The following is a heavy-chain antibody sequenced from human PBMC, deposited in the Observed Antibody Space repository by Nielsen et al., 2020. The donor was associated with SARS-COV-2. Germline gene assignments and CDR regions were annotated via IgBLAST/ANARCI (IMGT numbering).Heavy chain of an antibody. Sequence: GGSLRLSCAASGFTFSSYEMNWVRQAPGKGLEWVSYISSSGSTIYYADSVKGRFTISRDNAKNSLYLQMNSLRAEDTAVYYCARVGMVATAFYFDYWGQGTLVTVSS. CDR1: GFTFSSYE. CDR3: ARVGMVATAFYFDY. CDR2: ISSSGSTI. D-gene: IGHD5-12*01. J-gene: IGHJ4*02. V-gene: IGHV3-48*03.